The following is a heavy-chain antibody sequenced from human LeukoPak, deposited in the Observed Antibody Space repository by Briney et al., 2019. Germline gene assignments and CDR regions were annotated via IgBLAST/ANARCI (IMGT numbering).Heavy chain of an antibody. CDR1: GFTFSSYA. CDR2: ISGSGGST. D-gene: IGHD1-26*01. CDR3: AKTSPGIVVGATDY. V-gene: IGHV3-23*01. J-gene: IGHJ4*02. Sequence: PGRSLRLSCAASGFTFSSYAMSWVRQAPGKGLEWVSAISGSGGSTYYADSVKGRFTISRDNSKNTLYLQMNSLRAEDTAVYYCAKTSPGIVVGATDYWGQGTLVTVSS.